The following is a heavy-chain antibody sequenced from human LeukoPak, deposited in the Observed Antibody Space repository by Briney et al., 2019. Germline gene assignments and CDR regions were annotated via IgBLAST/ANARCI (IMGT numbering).Heavy chain of an antibody. CDR1: GFTLSSYW. D-gene: IGHD4-23*01. J-gene: IGHJ4*02. CDR2: IKQDGSEI. V-gene: IGHV3-7*04. CDR3: ARADYGGNLFFDY. Sequence: SGGSLRLSCAASGFTLSSYWMSWVRKAPGKGLEWVANIKQDGSEINYVDSVKGRFTISRDNAKNSMLLRMNSLRAEDTAVYYCARADYGGNLFFDYWGQGALVTVSS.